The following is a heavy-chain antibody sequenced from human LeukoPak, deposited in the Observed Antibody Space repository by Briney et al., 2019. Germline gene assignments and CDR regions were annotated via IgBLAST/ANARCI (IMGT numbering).Heavy chain of an antibody. J-gene: IGHJ4*02. CDR2: IKSKGSGGTA. CDR3: ATYAGYYDSSGSLKFYFNY. D-gene: IGHD3-22*01. Sequence: GGSLRLSCAASGFTFTNTWMSWVRQAPRKGLEWVGHIKSKGSGGTADYAAPVKGRFTISRDDSKNTQHLQMNSLKTEDTAVYYCATYAGYYDSSGSLKFYFNYWGQGTLVTVSS. CDR1: GFTFTNTW. V-gene: IGHV3-15*01.